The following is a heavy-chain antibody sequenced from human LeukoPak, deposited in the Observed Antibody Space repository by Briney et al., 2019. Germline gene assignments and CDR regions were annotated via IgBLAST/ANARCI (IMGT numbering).Heavy chain of an antibody. CDR2: ISGSGGST. J-gene: IGHJ6*02. V-gene: IGHV3-23*01. Sequence: GGSLRLSCAASGFTFSSYAMSWVRQAPGEGLEWVSAISGSGGSTYYADSVKGRFTISRDNSKNTLYLQMNSLRAEDTAVYYCAKGGGSYYYYYYGMDVWGQGTTVTVSS. CDR3: AKGGGSYYYYYYGMDV. CDR1: GFTFSSYA. D-gene: IGHD1-26*01.